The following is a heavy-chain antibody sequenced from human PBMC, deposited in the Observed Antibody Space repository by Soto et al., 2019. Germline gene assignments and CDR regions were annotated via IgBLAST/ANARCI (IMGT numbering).Heavy chain of an antibody. CDR1: GYSISSGNY. J-gene: IGHJ6*02. CDR2: LYHIGST. CDR3: RSSTSCYDESCVDV. D-gene: IGHD2-2*01. V-gene: IGHV4-38-2*01. Sequence: SETLSLTCAVSGYSISSGNYWAWIRQPPGRGLEWIGSLYHIGSTHYNTSLKSRVTISVDTSKNHFSLELSSVTAADTAIYYCRSSTSCYDESCVDVWGQGTMVTV.